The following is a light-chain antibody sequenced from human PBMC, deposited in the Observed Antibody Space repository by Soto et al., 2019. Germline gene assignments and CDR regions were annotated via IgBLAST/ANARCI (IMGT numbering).Light chain of an antibody. V-gene: IGKV3-20*01. CDR3: QQYHTSPIT. Sequence: VLTQSPGTLSLSPRESATLSCRASQTVSITYLAWYQQKPGQAPRLLIYGASIRATGIPDRFSGSGSGTDFTLTISRLEPEDFAVYYCQQYHTSPITFGQGTRLEIK. J-gene: IGKJ5*01. CDR2: GAS. CDR1: QTVSITY.